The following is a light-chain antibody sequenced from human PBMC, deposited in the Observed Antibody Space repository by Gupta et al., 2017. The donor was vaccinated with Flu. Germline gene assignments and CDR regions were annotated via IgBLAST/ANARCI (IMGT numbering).Light chain of an antibody. J-gene: IGKJ2*01. CDR2: KAS. V-gene: IGKV1-5*03. Sequence: DIHMTQSPSTLSASVGDRVAVSCLASQRISSWLAWYQQKPGKAPKLLIYKASRVESGVPSRFSGSGTGTEFTLTISSRQPDDSVTYYCQQENSCPITFGQGTKVEIK. CDR3: QQENSCPIT. CDR1: QRISSW.